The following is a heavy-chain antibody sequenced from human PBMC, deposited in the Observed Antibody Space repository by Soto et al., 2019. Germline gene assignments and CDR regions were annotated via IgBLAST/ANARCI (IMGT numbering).Heavy chain of an antibody. D-gene: IGHD6-6*01. Sequence: SETLSLTCAVYGGSFSGYYWSWIRQPPGKGLEWIGEINHSGSTNYNPSLKSRVTISVDTSKNQFSLKLSSVTAADTAVYYCARIEQGSSSLRDDAFDIWGQGTMVTVSS. CDR3: ARIEQGSSSLRDDAFDI. CDR2: INHSGST. J-gene: IGHJ3*02. CDR1: GGSFSGYY. V-gene: IGHV4-34*01.